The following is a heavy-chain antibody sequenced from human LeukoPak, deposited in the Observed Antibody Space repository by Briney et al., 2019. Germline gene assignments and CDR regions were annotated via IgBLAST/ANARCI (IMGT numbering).Heavy chain of an antibody. CDR3: AKWQVPAAKSSFDY. D-gene: IGHD6-19*01. V-gene: IGHV6-1*01. J-gene: IGHJ4*02. CDR1: GDRVTSNSAA. CDR2: TYYRSKWYN. Sequence: SQTLSLTWAISGDRVTSNSAAWNWIRQSPSRGLEWLGRTYYRSKWYNHYAASVKSRITINPDTSKNQFSLQLNSVTPEDTAVYYWAKWQVPAAKSSFDYWGQGTLVTVSS.